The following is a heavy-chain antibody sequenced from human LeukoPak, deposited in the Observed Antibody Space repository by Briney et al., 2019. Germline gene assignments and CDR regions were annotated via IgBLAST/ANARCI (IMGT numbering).Heavy chain of an antibody. CDR3: ARVWGDRPNWYFDL. J-gene: IGHJ2*01. V-gene: IGHV1-2*02. CDR2: INPNSGGT. D-gene: IGHD3-16*01. Sequence: GASVKVSCKASGYTFTGYYKHWVRQAPGQGLEWMGWINPNSGGTNYAQKFQGRVTMTRDTSISTAYMELSRLRSDDTAVYYCARVWGDRPNWYFDLWGRGTLVTVSS. CDR1: GYTFTGYY.